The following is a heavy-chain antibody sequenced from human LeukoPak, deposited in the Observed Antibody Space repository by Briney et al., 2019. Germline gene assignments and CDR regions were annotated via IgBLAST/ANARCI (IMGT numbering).Heavy chain of an antibody. D-gene: IGHD5-12*01. Sequence: GGSLRLSCAASGFTFSSYAMHWVRQAPGKGLEWVAVISYDGGNKYYADSVKGRFTISRDNSKNTLYLQMNSLRAKDTAVYYCARGPSGYYNTGGQGTLVTVSS. CDR3: ARGPSGYYNT. CDR2: ISYDGGNK. J-gene: IGHJ4*02. V-gene: IGHV3-30*04. CDR1: GFTFSSYA.